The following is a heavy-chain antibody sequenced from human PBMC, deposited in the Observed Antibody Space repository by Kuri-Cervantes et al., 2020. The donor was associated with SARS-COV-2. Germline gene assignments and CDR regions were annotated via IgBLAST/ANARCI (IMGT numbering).Heavy chain of an antibody. CDR3: ARPGSSWPYFDY. Sequence: SVKVSCKASGGTFSSYAISWVRQAPGQGLEWMGGIIPIFGTANYAQKFQGRVTMTRDTSISTAYMELRSLRSDDTAVYYCARPGSSWPYFDYWGQGTLVTVSS. V-gene: IGHV1-69*05. CDR1: GGTFSSYA. D-gene: IGHD6-13*01. CDR2: IIPIFGTA. J-gene: IGHJ4*02.